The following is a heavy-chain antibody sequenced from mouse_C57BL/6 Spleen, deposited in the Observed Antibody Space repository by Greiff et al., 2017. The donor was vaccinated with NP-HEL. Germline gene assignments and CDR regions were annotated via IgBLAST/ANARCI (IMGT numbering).Heavy chain of an antibody. CDR1: GYTFTSYW. V-gene: IGHV1-61*01. J-gene: IGHJ3*01. Sequence: QVQLQQSGAELVRPGSSVKLSCKASGYTFTSYWMDWVKQRPGQGLEWIGNIYPSDSETHYNQKFKDKATLTVDKSSSTAYMQLSSLTSEDSAVYYCARAQAAWFAYWGQGTLVTVSA. D-gene: IGHD3-2*02. CDR2: IYPSDSET. CDR3: ARAQAAWFAY.